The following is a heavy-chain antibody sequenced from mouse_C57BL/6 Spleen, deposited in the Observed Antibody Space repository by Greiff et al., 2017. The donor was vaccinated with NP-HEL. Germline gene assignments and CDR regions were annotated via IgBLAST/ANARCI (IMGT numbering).Heavy chain of an antibody. J-gene: IGHJ4*01. Sequence: DVQLQESGPGLVKPSQSLSLTCSVTGYSITSGYYWNWIRQFPGNKLEWMGYISYDGSNNYNPSLKNRISITRDTSKNQFFLKLNSVTTEDTATYYCARGVYYGNYVGAMDYWGQGTSVTVSS. CDR2: ISYDGSN. D-gene: IGHD2-1*01. CDR3: ARGVYYGNYVGAMDY. V-gene: IGHV3-6*01. CDR1: GYSITSGYY.